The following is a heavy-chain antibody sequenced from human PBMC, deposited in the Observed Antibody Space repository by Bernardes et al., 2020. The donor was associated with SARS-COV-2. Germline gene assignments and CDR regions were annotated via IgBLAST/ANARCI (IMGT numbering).Heavy chain of an antibody. CDR2: ISSDGTYK. V-gene: IGHV3-30-3*01. J-gene: IGHJ4*02. CDR1: GFTFSSYS. CDR3: ARDARGLGTIDY. D-gene: IGHD3-10*01. Sequence: SLRLSCAASGFTFSSYSMHWVRQAPGKGLKWVAVISSDGTYKYYVDSVKGRFTISRDNSENTLFLQMNSLRADDTAVYYCARDARGLGTIDYWGKGSLVNVSS.